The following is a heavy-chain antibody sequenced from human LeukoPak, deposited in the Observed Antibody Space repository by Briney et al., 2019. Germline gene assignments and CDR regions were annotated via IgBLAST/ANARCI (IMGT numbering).Heavy chain of an antibody. Sequence: PGRSLSLSCTASGFTFGDYAMSWVRQAPGKGLEWVGFIRSKAYGGTTEYAASVKGRFTISRDDSKSTAYLQMNSLKTEDTAVYYCTRAKYQLLYLSDYWGQGTLVTVSS. V-gene: IGHV3-49*04. CDR1: GFTFGDYA. J-gene: IGHJ4*02. CDR3: TRAKYQLLYLSDY. CDR2: IRSKAYGGTT. D-gene: IGHD2-2*02.